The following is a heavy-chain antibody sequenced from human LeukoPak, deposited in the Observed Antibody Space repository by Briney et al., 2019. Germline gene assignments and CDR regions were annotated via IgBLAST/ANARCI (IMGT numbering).Heavy chain of an antibody. CDR1: GYTFTGYY. CDR3: AAGYSSGWFLFDY. D-gene: IGHD6-19*01. Sequence: GASVKVSCKASGYTFTGYYMHWVRQAPGQGLEWRGRINPNSGGTNYAQKFQGRVTMTRDTSISTAYMELSRLRSDDTAVYYCAAGYSSGWFLFDYWGQGTLVTVSS. J-gene: IGHJ4*02. V-gene: IGHV1-2*06. CDR2: INPNSGGT.